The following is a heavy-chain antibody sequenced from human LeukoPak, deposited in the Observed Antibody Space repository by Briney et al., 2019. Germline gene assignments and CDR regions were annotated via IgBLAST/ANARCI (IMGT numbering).Heavy chain of an antibody. CDR3: ARDRARYCSGGSCYDY. D-gene: IGHD2-15*01. Sequence: GGSLRLSCAASGFTFSSYSMNWVRQAPGKGLEWVSSISSSSSYIYYADSVKGRFTISRDNAKNSLYLQMNSLRAEDTAVYYCARDRARYCSGGSCYDYWGQGTLVTVSS. V-gene: IGHV3-21*01. CDR2: ISSSSSYI. J-gene: IGHJ4*02. CDR1: GFTFSSYS.